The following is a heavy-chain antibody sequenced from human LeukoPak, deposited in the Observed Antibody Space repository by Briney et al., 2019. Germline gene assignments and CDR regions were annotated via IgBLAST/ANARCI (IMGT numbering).Heavy chain of an antibody. V-gene: IGHV3-7*04. Sequence: GGSLRLSCAASGFTFSSYWMSWVRQAPGKGLEWVANIKQDGSEKYYVDSVKGRFTISRDNAKNSLYLQMNSLRAEDTAVCYCARVRYSSSWYIAYWGQGTLVTVSS. CDR3: ARVRYSSSWYIAY. J-gene: IGHJ4*02. CDR2: IKQDGSEK. CDR1: GFTFSSYW. D-gene: IGHD6-13*01.